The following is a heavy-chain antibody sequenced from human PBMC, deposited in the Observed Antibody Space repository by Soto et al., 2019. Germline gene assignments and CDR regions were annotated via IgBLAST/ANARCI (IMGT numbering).Heavy chain of an antibody. CDR2: IIPVFGRS. J-gene: IGHJ6*02. CDR1: GGTFSSYS. CDR3: ARDAYGMDI. V-gene: IGHV1-69*01. Sequence: VQLVQSGAEVEKPGSSVKVSCEASGGTFSSYSINWVRQAPGQGLEWMGGIIPVFGRSNYARKFQGRVTITADGSTNKVYMELSSVTSEDTAVYYCARDAYGMDIWGQGTTVTVSS.